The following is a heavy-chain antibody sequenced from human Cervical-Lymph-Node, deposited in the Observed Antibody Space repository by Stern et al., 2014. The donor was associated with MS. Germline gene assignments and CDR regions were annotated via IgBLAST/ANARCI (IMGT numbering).Heavy chain of an antibody. J-gene: IGHJ4*02. CDR2: INSNGGGT. CDR3: ARDMSAVTTPYFDY. V-gene: IGHV1-2*02. CDR1: GYTVTNYY. D-gene: IGHD4-17*01. Sequence: QVQLVQSGAEVKRPGASVKVSCKTSGYTVTNYYIHWVRQAPGQGLEWMGWINSNGGGTYSAQKFQGRVTMTSDTSISTIYMDLTRLTSDDTAIYYCARDMSAVTTPYFDYWGLGTLVTVSS.